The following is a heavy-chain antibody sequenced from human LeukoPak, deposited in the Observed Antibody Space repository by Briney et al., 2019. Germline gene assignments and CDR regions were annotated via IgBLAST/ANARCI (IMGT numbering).Heavy chain of an antibody. CDR1: GFTFSSYA. J-gene: IGHJ4*02. Sequence: GGSLRLSCAASGFTFSSYAMSWVRQAPGKGLEWVSAISGSGGSTYYADSVKGRFTISRDDSKNTLYLQMNSLRAEDTAVYYCAKATAMVTRLAYFDYWGQGTLVTVSS. CDR3: AKATAMVTRLAYFDY. D-gene: IGHD5-18*01. CDR2: ISGSGGST. V-gene: IGHV3-23*01.